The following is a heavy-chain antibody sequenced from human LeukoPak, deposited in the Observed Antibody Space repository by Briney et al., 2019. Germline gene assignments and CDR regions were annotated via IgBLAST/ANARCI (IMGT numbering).Heavy chain of an antibody. CDR1: GHIFISYY. D-gene: IGHD5-24*01. Sequence: ASVKVSCKASGHIFISYYIHWVRQAPGQGLEWMGVINPSDGSTNYAQKFPGRVTMTRDTSATTVYLDLSGLTFEDTAVYYCASDVAREFDHWGQGTLVTVS. CDR3: ASDVAREFDH. V-gene: IGHV1-46*01. CDR2: INPSDGST. J-gene: IGHJ4*02.